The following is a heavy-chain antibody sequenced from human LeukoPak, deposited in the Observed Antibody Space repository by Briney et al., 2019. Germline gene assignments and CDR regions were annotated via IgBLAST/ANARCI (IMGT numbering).Heavy chain of an antibody. D-gene: IGHD3-3*01. V-gene: IGHV3-21*04. CDR3: AKDTIFGVVPTDAFDI. CDR2: INNVRSHI. Sequence: GGSLRLSCAASGFTFSTSAMNWVRQAPGEGLEWVSSINNVRSHIYYADSVRGRFTISRDNANNVLYLQMNSLRAEDTAVYYCAKDTIFGVVPTDAFDIWGQGTMVTVSS. J-gene: IGHJ3*02. CDR1: GFTFSTSA.